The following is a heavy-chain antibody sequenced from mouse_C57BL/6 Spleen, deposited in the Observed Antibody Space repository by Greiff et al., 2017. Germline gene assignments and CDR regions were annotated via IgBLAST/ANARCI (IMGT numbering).Heavy chain of an antibody. J-gene: IGHJ3*01. CDR1: GFTFSDYG. D-gene: IGHD3-2*02. V-gene: IGHV5-17*01. CDR2: ISSGGSTI. CDR3: ARLAQATY. Sequence: EVMLVESGGGLVKPGGSLKLSCAASGFTFSDYGMHWVRQAPEKGLEWVAYISSGGSTIYYADTVKGRFTISRDNAKNTLFLQMTSLRSEDTAMYYCARLAQATYWGQGTLVTVSA.